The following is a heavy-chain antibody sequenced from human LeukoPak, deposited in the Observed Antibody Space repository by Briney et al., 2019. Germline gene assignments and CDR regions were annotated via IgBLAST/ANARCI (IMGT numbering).Heavy chain of an antibody. CDR1: GGSISSSSYY. J-gene: IGHJ4*02. V-gene: IGHV4-61*03. Sequence: KTSETLSLTCTVPGGSISSSSYYWGWIRQPPGKGLEWIGYVYGSGYTNYNPSLKSRVTMSIDTSKNHFSLKLTSVTAADTATYYCARETSLAGFASGLGFNYWGQGILVTVSS. CDR2: VYGSGYT. CDR3: ARETSLAGFASGLGFNY. D-gene: IGHD6-19*01.